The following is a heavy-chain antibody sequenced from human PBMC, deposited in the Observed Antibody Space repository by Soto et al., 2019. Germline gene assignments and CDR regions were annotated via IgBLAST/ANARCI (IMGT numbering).Heavy chain of an antibody. CDR3: ATIRGRDGYNYDRFYFDY. D-gene: IGHD5-12*01. V-gene: IGHV5-51*01. Sequence: EVQLVQSGAEVKKPGESLKISCKGSGYSFTSYWIGWVRQMPGKGLEWMGIIYPGDSDTRYSPSFQGQVTISADKSISTAYLQWSSLKASDTAMYYCATIRGRDGYNYDRFYFDYWGQGTLVTVSS. CDR1: GYSFTSYW. CDR2: IYPGDSDT. J-gene: IGHJ4*02.